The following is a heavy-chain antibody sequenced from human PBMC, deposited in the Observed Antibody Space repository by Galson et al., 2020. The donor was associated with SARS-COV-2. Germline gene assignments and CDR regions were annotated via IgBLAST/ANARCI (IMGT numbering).Heavy chain of an antibody. CDR2: INPRGSK. J-gene: IGHJ2*01. Sequence: SETLSLTCGVSGYSIRTTNYWGWVRQPPGKGMEWSGSINPRGSKYYNTPRKSGVTKTLDTPENQFSLRLDSVTAADTALYYCARQGVNMTLLVTVPGWYFDLWGRGTLVTVSS. V-gene: IGHV4-38-2*01. D-gene: IGHD3-9*01. CDR3: ARQGVNMTLLVTVPGWYFDL. CDR1: GYSIRTTNY.